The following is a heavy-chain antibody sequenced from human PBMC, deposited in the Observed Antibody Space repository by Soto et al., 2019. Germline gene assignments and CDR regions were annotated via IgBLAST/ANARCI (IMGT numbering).Heavy chain of an antibody. CDR3: ARDPRPPSGWLGFWEYGMDV. CDR2: VNPDNGGT. D-gene: IGHD3-3*01. CDR1: GYTFTGNY. J-gene: IGHJ6*02. Sequence: GASVKVSCKASGYTFTGNYIHWVRQAPGRGLEWMGWVNPDNGGTTSAQKFQGRVTMTRDMSVTTAYMELSRLTSDDTAVFYCARDPRPPSGWLGFWEYGMDVWGQGTTVTVSS. V-gene: IGHV1-2*02.